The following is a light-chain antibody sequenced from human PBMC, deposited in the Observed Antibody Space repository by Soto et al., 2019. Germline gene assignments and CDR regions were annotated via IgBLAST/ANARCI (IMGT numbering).Light chain of an antibody. V-gene: IGKV1-9*01. CDR2: AAS. CDR3: QQLNTYPLT. J-gene: IGKJ4*01. CDR1: QGISSY. Sequence: DIQLTQSPSFLSASVGSRVTITCRASQGISSYLAWYQQKPGKAPKLLIYAASTLQSGVPSRFSGSEPGTDFTLTISSLQPEDFATYYCQQLNTYPLTFGGGTKVDIK.